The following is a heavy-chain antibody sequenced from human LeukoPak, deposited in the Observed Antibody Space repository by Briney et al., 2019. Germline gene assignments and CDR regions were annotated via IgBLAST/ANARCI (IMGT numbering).Heavy chain of an antibody. CDR1: GYTLTELS. V-gene: IGHV1-24*01. Sequence: ASVKVSCKVSGYTLTELSMHWVRQAPGKGLEWVGGFDPEDGETIYAQKFQGRVTMTEDTSTDPAYMELSSLRSEDTAVYYCATGPRVVGPPDQWGQGTLVTVSS. J-gene: IGHJ4*02. D-gene: IGHD2-15*01. CDR2: FDPEDGET. CDR3: ATGPRVVGPPDQ.